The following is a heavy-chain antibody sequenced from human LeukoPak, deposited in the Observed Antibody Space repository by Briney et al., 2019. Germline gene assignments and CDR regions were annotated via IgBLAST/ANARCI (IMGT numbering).Heavy chain of an antibody. CDR1: GFTFSSYS. CDR2: IRGSSKTI. J-gene: IGHJ3*02. Sequence: GGSLRLSCAASGFTFSSYSVNWVRQAPGMGLEWVPYIRGSSKTIYYADSVKGRFTISRDNAKNSLYLQMNSLRAEDTAVYYCARDTAYAFDIWGQGTMVTVSS. V-gene: IGHV3-48*01. CDR3: ARDTAYAFDI. D-gene: IGHD2-21*02.